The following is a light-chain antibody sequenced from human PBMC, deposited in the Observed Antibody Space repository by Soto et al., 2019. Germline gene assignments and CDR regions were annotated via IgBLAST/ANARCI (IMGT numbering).Light chain of an antibody. CDR2: SAS. J-gene: IGKJ1*01. CDR3: QQVNSFPRT. V-gene: IGKV1-12*01. CDR1: QDISTW. Sequence: DIQMTQSPSSVSASVGDRVTITCRASQDISTWLAWYQQKPGKAPKLLIYSASSLETGVPSRFSGRRSGTDFTLSISSLQPEDFAIYYCQQVNSFPRTFGQGTKVEIK.